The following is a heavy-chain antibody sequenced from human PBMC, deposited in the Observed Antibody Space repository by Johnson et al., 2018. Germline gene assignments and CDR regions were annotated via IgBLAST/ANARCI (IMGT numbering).Heavy chain of an antibody. CDR2: IWYDGSNK. D-gene: IGHD3-3*01. J-gene: IGHJ6*02. CDR1: GFTFSSYG. V-gene: IGHV3-33*01. Sequence: QVQLVQSGGGVVQPGRSLRLSCAASGFTFSSYGMHWVRQAPGKGLEWVAVIWYDGSNKYYADSVKGRFTISRDNSKNTRYLKMNSLRAEDTSVYYCARDIGDYDFWSGDSARPYDYYGMDVWGQGTTVTVSS. CDR3: ARDIGDYDFWSGDSARPYDYYGMDV.